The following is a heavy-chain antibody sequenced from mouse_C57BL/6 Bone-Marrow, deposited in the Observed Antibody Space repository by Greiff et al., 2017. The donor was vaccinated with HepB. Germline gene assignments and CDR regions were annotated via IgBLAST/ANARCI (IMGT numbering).Heavy chain of an antibody. CDR1: GFTFSSYA. D-gene: IGHD3-1*01. CDR2: ISDGGSYT. J-gene: IGHJ2*01. CDR3: GASYFDY. Sequence: EVQLQESGGGLVKPGGSLKLSCAASGFTFSSYAMSWVRQTPEKRLEWVATISDGGSYTYYPDNVKGRFTISRDNAKNNLYLQMSHLKSEDTAMYYCGASYFDYWGQGTTLTVSS. V-gene: IGHV5-4*01.